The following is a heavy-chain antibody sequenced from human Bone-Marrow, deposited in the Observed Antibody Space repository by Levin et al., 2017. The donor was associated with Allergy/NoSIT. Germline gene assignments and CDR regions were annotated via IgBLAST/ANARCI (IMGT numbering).Heavy chain of an antibody. D-gene: IGHD3-22*01. CDR1: GFSLTTTGVG. CDR3: ARRKNYYDNGFYGGAVDY. J-gene: IGHJ4*02. Sequence: SGPTLVKPTQTLTLTCSFSGFSLTTTGVGVGWIRQPPGKALEWLAVIYWDNDKRYSPSLRSGLTISKDTSKNQVVLTMTNVDPVDTATYYCARRKNYYDNGFYGGAVDYWGQGTLVTVSS. CDR2: IYWDNDK. V-gene: IGHV2-5*02.